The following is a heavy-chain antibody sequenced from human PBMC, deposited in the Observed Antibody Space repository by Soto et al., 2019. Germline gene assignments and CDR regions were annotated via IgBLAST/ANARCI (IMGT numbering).Heavy chain of an antibody. CDR3: ARSGIAEGPRWFDP. CDR1: GGPFSSYA. CDR2: IIPIFGTA. Sequence: ASVKVSCKDAGGPFSSYAISWVRHAPGQGLEWMGGIIPIFGTANYSQKFQGRVTITADESTSTAYMELSSLRSEDTAVYYCARSGIAEGPRWFDPWGQGTLVTVSS. D-gene: IGHD6-13*01. V-gene: IGHV1-69*13. J-gene: IGHJ5*02.